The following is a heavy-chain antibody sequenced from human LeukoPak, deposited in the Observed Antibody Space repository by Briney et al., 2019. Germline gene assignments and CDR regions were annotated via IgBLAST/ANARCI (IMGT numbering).Heavy chain of an antibody. CDR3: ARDQPYMDV. J-gene: IGHJ6*03. Sequence: SETLSLTCTVSGYSISSGYYWVWIRQPPGKGLEWIGCIYHSGTTYYNPSLKSRITISVDTSKNQFSLKLSSVTAADTAMYYCARDQPYMDVWGKGTTVTVSS. CDR2: IYHSGTT. V-gene: IGHV4-38-2*02. CDR1: GYSISSGYY.